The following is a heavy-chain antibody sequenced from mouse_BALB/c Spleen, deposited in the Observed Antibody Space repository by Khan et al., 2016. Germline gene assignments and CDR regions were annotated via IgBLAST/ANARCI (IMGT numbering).Heavy chain of an antibody. V-gene: IGHV4-1*02. CDR3: ASTYWYFDV. J-gene: IGHJ1*01. CDR1: GFDFSRYW. Sequence: EVQLLESGGGLVKPGGSLKLSCEASGFDFSRYWMSWVRQAPGKGLEWIGEINPDSSTINYTPSLKDKFIISRDNAKNTPYLQLSKVRSEDTAISYCASTYWYFDVWGAGTPVTVSA. CDR2: INPDSSTI.